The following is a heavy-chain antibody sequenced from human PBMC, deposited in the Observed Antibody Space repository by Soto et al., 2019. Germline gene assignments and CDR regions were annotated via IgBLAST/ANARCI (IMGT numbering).Heavy chain of an antibody. Sequence: SETLSLTCTVSGGSVSSGSYYWSWIRQPPGKGLEWIGYIYYSGSTNYNPSLKSRVTISVDTSKNQFSLKLSSVTAADTAVYYCARWGSSSWWFDPWGQGTLVTVSS. CDR2: IYYSGST. CDR1: GGSVSSGSYY. J-gene: IGHJ5*02. D-gene: IGHD6-6*01. V-gene: IGHV4-61*01. CDR3: ARWGSSSWWFDP.